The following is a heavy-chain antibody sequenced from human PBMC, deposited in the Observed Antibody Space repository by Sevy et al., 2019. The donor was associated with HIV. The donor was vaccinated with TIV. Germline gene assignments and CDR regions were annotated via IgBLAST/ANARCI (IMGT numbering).Heavy chain of an antibody. CDR3: ASSRDYYDNSGPNFDY. CDR2: SEPEDGET. D-gene: IGHD3-22*01. J-gene: IGHJ4*02. CDR1: GYTLTQLS. Sequence: ASVNVSCKVSGYTLTQLSMHWVRQAPGKGLEWMGGSEPEDGETLHSQNFQGRVTLTEDTSTDTAYMELSSLRSEDTAVYYCASSRDYYDNSGPNFDYWGQGTLVTVSS. V-gene: IGHV1-24*01.